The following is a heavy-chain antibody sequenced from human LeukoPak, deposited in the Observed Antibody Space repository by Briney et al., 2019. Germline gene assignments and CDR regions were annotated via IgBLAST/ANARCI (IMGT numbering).Heavy chain of an antibody. CDR3: ARDPRNCVDDWYSSAGAIDI. Sequence: GGSLRLSCAVSGFTFSTYSMNWVRHAPRKGLEWVSYISSSGSTIYYANSLKSRFTIARDNAKHSLYLQMNTLRDEDTAVYYRARDPRNCVDDWYSSAGAIDIWGQGTMVTVSS. V-gene: IGHV3-48*02. CDR2: ISSSGSTI. D-gene: IGHD2-21*02. CDR1: GFTFSTYS. J-gene: IGHJ3*02.